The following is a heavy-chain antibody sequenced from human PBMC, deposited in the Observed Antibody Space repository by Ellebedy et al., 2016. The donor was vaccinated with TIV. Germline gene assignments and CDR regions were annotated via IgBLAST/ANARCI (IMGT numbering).Heavy chain of an antibody. CDR1: GGTFSSYA. J-gene: IGHJ4*02. D-gene: IGHD6-19*01. CDR3: ADLSTEWLVWG. V-gene: IGHV1-69*06. CDR2: IIPIFGTA. Sequence: SVKVSXXASGGTFSSYAISWVRQAPGQGLEWMGGIIPIFGTANYAQKFQGRVTITADKSTSTAYMELSSLRSEDTAVYYCADLSTEWLVWGWGQGTLVTVSS.